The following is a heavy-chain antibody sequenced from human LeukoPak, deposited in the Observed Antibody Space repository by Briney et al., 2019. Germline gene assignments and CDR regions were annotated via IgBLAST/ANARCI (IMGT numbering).Heavy chain of an antibody. CDR2: IYYSGST. Sequence: SETLSLICTVSGGSVSCCSYYWSWVRQPPGKGLEWIGYIYYSGSTNYNPSLKSRLTISVDTSKNQFSLKLSSVTAADTAVYYCARVSYFDILTGYPISPTFDYWGQGTLVTVSS. CDR1: GGSVSCCSYY. D-gene: IGHD3-9*01. J-gene: IGHJ4*02. V-gene: IGHV4-61*01. CDR3: ARVSYFDILTGYPISPTFDY.